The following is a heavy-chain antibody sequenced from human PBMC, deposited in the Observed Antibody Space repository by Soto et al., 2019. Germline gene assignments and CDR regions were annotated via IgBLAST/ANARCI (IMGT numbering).Heavy chain of an antibody. CDR2: ISGNATST. V-gene: IGHV3-23*01. Sequence: GGSLRLSCAASGFTFSSFAMNWVRQAPGKGLEWVAVISGNATSTYYADSVKGRFTISRGNSKNTMYLQMNSLRAEDTAVYYCAKKAGIISRYGLDVWGQGTTVTVSS. CDR3: AKKAGIISRYGLDV. J-gene: IGHJ6*02. CDR1: GFTFSSFA.